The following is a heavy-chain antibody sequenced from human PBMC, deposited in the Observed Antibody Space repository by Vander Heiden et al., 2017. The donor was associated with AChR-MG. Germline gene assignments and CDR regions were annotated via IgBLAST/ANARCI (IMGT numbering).Heavy chain of an antibody. D-gene: IGHD3-10*01. CDR2: ISGSGGST. CDR3: AKGGAYGELGRIDY. V-gene: IGHV3-23*01. CDR1: GFTFSSYA. J-gene: IGHJ4*02. Sequence: EVQLLESGGGLVQPGGSLRLSCAASGFTFSSYAMGWVRQAPGKGLEWVSAISGSGGSTYYADSVKGRFTISRDNSKNTLYLQMNSLRAEDTAVYYCAKGGAYGELGRIDYWGQGTLVTVSS.